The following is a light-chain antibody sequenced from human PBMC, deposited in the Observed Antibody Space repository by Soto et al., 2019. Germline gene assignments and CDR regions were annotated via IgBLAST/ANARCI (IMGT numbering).Light chain of an antibody. CDR3: QQLNSYPIT. CDR2: AAS. V-gene: IGKV1-9*01. Sequence: DLQLTQSPSFLSASVGDRVTITCRASQGISSYLAWYQQKPGKAPKLLIYAASTLQSGVPSRFSGSGSGTEFTLTISSLQPEDFATYYCQQLNSYPITFGQGTLLEIK. CDR1: QGISSY. J-gene: IGKJ5*01.